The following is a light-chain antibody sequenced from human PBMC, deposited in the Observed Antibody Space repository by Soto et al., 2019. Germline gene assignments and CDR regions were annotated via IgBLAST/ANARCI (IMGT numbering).Light chain of an antibody. V-gene: IGLV4-69*01. CDR2: LNSDGSH. J-gene: IGLJ2*01. Sequence: QLVLTQSPSASASLGASVKLTSTLSSGHSSYAIAWHQQQPEKGPRYLMKLNSDGSHSKGDGIPDRFSGSSSGAERYLTISSLQSKDEADYYCQTWGTGTVVFGGGTKLTVL. CDR3: QTWGTGTVV. CDR1: SGHSSYA.